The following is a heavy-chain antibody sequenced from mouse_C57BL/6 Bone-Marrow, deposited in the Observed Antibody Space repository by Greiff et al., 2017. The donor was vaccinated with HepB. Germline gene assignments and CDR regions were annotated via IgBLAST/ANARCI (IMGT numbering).Heavy chain of an antibody. CDR1: GFTFSNYW. V-gene: IGHV6-3*01. J-gene: IGHJ2*01. CDR3: TSYGCFDY. CDR2: IRLKSDNYAT. Sequence: EVKLQESGGGLVQPGGSMKLSCVASGFTFSNYWMNWVRQSPETGLEWVAQIRLKSDNYATHYAESVKGRFTISRDDSKSSVYLQMNNLRAEDTGIYYSTSYGCFDYWGQGTTLTVSS. D-gene: IGHD2-2*01.